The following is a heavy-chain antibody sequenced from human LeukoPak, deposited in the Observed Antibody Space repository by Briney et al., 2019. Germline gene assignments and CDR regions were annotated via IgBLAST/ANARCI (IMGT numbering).Heavy chain of an antibody. CDR2: ISGGGAGT. Sequence: RGSLRLSCAASRFTFSSYAMSWVRQAPGKGLEWVSAISGGGAGTYYADSVKGRFTISRDNSKNTLYLQMYSLRAEDTAVYYCARLPAAINGYFDPWGQGTLVTVSS. D-gene: IGHD2-2*01. V-gene: IGHV3-23*01. CDR3: ARLPAAINGYFDP. J-gene: IGHJ5*02. CDR1: RFTFSSYA.